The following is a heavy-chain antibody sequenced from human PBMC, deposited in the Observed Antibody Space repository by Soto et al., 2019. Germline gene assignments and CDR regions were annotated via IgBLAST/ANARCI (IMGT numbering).Heavy chain of an antibody. CDR3: ARDTAYVLRYPSGGP. Sequence: KPGGSLRLSCAASGFTSSDYYMNWVRQAPGKGLEWVSFISSSSTIYYADSVKGRFTIYRDNAKNSLYLQMNSLRAEGTAVYCCARDTAYVLRYPSGGPWGQGTLVTVSS. CDR1: GFTSSDYY. D-gene: IGHD3-9*01. CDR2: ISSSSTI. V-gene: IGHV3-11*04. J-gene: IGHJ5*02.